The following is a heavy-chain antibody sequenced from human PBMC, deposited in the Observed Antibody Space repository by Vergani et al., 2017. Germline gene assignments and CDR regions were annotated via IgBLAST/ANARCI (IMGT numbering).Heavy chain of an antibody. Sequence: QVQLVESGGGVVQPGRSLRLSCAASGFTFSSYGMHWVRQAPGKGLEWVAVIWYDGSNKYYADSVKGRFTISRDNSKNTLYLQMNSLRAEDTAVYYCARGGVEGSWVDYWGQGTLVTVSS. CDR1: GFTFSSYG. J-gene: IGHJ4*02. CDR3: ARGGVEGSWVDY. D-gene: IGHD6-13*01. CDR2: IWYDGSNK. V-gene: IGHV3-33*01.